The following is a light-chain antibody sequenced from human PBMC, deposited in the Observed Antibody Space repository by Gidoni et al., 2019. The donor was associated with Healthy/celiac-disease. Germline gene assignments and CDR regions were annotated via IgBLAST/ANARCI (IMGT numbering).Light chain of an antibody. CDR1: QDISNY. CDR2: DAS. Sequence: DIQMTQSQSSLSASVGDRVTVTCQASQDISNYLNWYQQKPGKAPKLLIYDASNLETGVPSRFSGSGSGTDFTLTISSLQPEDIATYYCQQYDNRPSLTFGGGTQLEIK. CDR3: QQYDNRPSLT. V-gene: IGKV1-33*01. J-gene: IGKJ4*01.